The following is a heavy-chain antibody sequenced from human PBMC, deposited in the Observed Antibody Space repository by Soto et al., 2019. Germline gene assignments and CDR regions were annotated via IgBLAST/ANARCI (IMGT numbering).Heavy chain of an antibody. D-gene: IGHD4-17*01. Sequence: GGSLRLSCAASGFTFSSYSMNWVRQAPGKGLEWVSYISSSSSTIYYADSVKGRFTISRDNAKNSLYLQMNSLRAEDTAVYYCARGSGYGDYANWFDPWGQGTLVTVSS. CDR1: GFTFSSYS. CDR2: ISSSSSTI. J-gene: IGHJ5*02. V-gene: IGHV3-48*01. CDR3: ARGSGYGDYANWFDP.